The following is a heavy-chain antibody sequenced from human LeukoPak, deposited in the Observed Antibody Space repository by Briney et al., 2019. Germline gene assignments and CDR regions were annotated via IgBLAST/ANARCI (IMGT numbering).Heavy chain of an antibody. V-gene: IGHV4-59*01. J-gene: IGHJ4*02. Sequence: SETLSLTCAVYGGSFSSYYWSWIRQPPGKGLEWIGYIYYSGSTNYNPSLKSRVTISVDTSKNQFSLKLSSVTAADTAVYYCARGGNYGGNPYYFDYWGQGTLVTVSS. CDR2: IYYSGST. D-gene: IGHD4-23*01. CDR3: ARGGNYGGNPYYFDY. CDR1: GGSFSSYY.